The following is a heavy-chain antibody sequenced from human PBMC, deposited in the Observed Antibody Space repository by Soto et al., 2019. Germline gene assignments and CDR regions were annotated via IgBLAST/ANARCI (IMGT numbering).Heavy chain of an antibody. CDR3: AKVEQLPHYGMDV. Sequence: GGSLRLSCAASGFTFSSYGMHWVRQAPGKGLEWVAVISYDGSNKYYADSVKGRFTISRDNSKNTLYLQMNSLRAEDTAVYYCAKVEQLPHYGMDVWGQGTTVTVSS. V-gene: IGHV3-30*18. CDR2: ISYDGSNK. CDR1: GFTFSSYG. D-gene: IGHD6-6*01. J-gene: IGHJ6*02.